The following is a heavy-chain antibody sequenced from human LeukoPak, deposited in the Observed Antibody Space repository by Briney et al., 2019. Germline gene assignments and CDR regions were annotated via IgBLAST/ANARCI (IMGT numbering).Heavy chain of an antibody. CDR3: ARDSQGWVNSYGYASDY. CDR2: IIPIFGTA. V-gene: IGHV1-69*01. Sequence: SVKVSCEASGGTFSSYAISWVRQAPGQGLEWMGGIIPIFGTANYAQKFQGRVTITADESTSTAYMELSSLRSEDTAVYYCARDSQGWVNSYGYASDYWGQGTLVTVSS. D-gene: IGHD5-18*01. J-gene: IGHJ4*02. CDR1: GGTFSSYA.